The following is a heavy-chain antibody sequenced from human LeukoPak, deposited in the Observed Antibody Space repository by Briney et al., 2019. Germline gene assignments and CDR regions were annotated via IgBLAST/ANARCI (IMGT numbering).Heavy chain of an antibody. D-gene: IGHD3-22*01. CDR3: AKDQIRRYYDSSH. J-gene: IGHJ4*02. CDR1: GFTVTTNC. Sequence: GGSLRLSCAASGFTVTTNCMSWVRQAPGKGLEWVSAISASGGTTYYADSVKGRFTISRDNSKNTLSLQVNSLRAEDTAVYYCAKDQIRRYYDSSHWGQATLVTVSS. V-gene: IGHV3-23*01. CDR2: ISASGGTT.